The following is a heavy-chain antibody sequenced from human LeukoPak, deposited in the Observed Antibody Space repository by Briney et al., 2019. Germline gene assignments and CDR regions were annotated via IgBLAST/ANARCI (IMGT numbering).Heavy chain of an antibody. CDR2: ISSSSTYR. V-gene: IGHV3-21*01. J-gene: IGHJ4*02. D-gene: IGHD6-13*01. CDR3: ARGRRRLAAAGATPPAPYFDS. Sequence: GGSLRLSCAASGFTFSSYTMNWVRQAPGKGLEWVSSISSSSTYRYYADSVKGRFTISRDNAKNSLYLRMNSLRAEDTAMYYCARGRRRLAAAGATPPAPYFDSWDQGTLVTVSS. CDR1: GFTFSSYT.